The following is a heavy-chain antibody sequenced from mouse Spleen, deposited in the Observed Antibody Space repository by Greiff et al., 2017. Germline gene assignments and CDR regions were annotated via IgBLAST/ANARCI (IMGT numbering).Heavy chain of an antibody. J-gene: IGHJ2*01. Sequence: QVQLQQSGAELVKPGASVKISCKASGYAFSSYWMNWVKQRPGKGLEWIGQIYPGDGDTNYNGKFKGKATLTADKSSSTAYMQLSSLTSEDSAVYFCARSTTATDYFDYWGQGTTLTVSS. D-gene: IGHD1-2*01. CDR3: ARSTTATDYFDY. CDR2: IYPGDGDT. CDR1: GYAFSSYW. V-gene: IGHV1-80*01.